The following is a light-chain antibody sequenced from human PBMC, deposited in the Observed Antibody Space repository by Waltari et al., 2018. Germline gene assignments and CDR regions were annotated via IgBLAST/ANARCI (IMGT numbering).Light chain of an antibody. J-gene: IGLJ3*02. CDR1: GNDIGSYTL. CDR3: CSYIGSNMLV. Sequence: QSALTQPASVSGSPGQSSTISCTGTGNDIGSYTLLSWYQQHPGQAPRLIIYEVTKRPAGVSSRFSGSKSGNTASLTISGLQAEDEAKYFCCSYIGSNMLVFGGGTNLTVL. CDR2: EVT. V-gene: IGLV2-23*02.